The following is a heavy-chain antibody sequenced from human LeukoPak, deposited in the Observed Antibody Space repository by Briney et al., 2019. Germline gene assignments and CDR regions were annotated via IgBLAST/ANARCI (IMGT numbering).Heavy chain of an antibody. CDR3: ARGDSSGYPYYYYYGMDV. V-gene: IGHV4-30-2*01. CDR2: IYHSGST. J-gene: IGHJ6*02. Sequence: SETLSLTCAVSGGSISSGGYSWSWIRQPPGKGLEWIVYIYHSGSTYYNPSLKSRVTISVDRSKNQFSLKLSSVTAADTAVYYCARGDSSGYPYYYYYGMDVWGQGTTVTVSS. D-gene: IGHD3-22*01. CDR1: GGSISSGGYS.